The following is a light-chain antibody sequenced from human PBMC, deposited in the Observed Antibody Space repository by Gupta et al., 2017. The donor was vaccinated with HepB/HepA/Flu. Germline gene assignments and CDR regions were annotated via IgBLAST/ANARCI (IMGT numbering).Light chain of an antibody. CDR3: QHEKYYALT. CDR1: QSLNTW. V-gene: IGKV1-5*03. J-gene: IGKJ4*01. CDR2: QAS. Sequence: DIQMTQSPSTLSASVGDRLTITCRASQSLNTWLAWYQQKPGKAPKLLIYQASTLESGVPSRFSGSGSGTEFTLTIRSLQPDDFATYYCQHEKYYALTFGGGTKVEI.